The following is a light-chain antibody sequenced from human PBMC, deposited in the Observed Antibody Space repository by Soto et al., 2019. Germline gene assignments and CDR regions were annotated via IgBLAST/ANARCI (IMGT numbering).Light chain of an antibody. V-gene: IGKV3-20*01. Sequence: EIVLTQSPGTLSLSPGERATLSCRASQSVSCSYLAWYQQKPGQAPRLLIYGASNRATGIPDRFSGSGSGTDFTLTVSRLEPEDFAVYYCQQFDTPYSFGQGTKVDI. CDR3: QQFDTPYS. CDR2: GAS. CDR1: QSVSCSY. J-gene: IGKJ2*01.